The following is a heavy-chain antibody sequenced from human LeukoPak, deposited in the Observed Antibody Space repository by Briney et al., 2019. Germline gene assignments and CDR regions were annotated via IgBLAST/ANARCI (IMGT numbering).Heavy chain of an antibody. Sequence: EASVKVSCKASGYTFTSYYMHWVRQAPGQGLEWMGIINPSSAITSYAQKFQGRVTMTRDTSTSTFYMELSSLRSEDTAVYYCARGSVVVTAAMNDYWGQGTLVTVSP. CDR2: INPSSAIT. J-gene: IGHJ4*02. CDR3: ARGSVVVTAAMNDY. V-gene: IGHV1-46*01. D-gene: IGHD2-21*02. CDR1: GYTFTSYY.